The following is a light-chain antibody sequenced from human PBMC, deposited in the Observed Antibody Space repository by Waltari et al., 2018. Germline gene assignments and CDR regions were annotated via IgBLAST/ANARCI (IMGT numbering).Light chain of an antibody. CDR1: QSIGID. Sequence: AIQSIGIDVAWCEQRCRQAPRRLMDQAASRATGIPDSFCGRGSGTDFSRTISRLDPEDFAVYYCKKYESFAATFGQGTKVEIK. V-gene: IGKV3-20*01. CDR2: QAA. J-gene: IGKJ1*01. CDR3: KKYESFAAT.